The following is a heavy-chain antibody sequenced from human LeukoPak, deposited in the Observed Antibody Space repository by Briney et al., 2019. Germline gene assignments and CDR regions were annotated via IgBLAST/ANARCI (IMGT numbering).Heavy chain of an antibody. J-gene: IGHJ6*02. CDR3: ARDLKGIHYGMDV. CDR2: IKQDGSEK. Sequence: GGSLRLSCAASGFTFSSYAMSWVRQAPGKGLEWVANIKQDGSEKYYVDSVKGRFTISRDNAKNSLYLQMDSLRAEDTAVYYCARDLKGIHYGMDVWGQGTTVTVSS. CDR1: GFTFSSYA. V-gene: IGHV3-7*03.